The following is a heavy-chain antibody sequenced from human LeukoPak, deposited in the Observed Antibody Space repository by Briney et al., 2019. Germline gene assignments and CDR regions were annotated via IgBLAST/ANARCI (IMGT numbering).Heavy chain of an antibody. Sequence: GGSLRLSCAASGFTFSSYWMSWVRQAPGKGLEWVANIKQDGSEKYYVDSVKGRFTISRDNAKKSLYLQMNSLRAEDTAVYYCARGLLWFGGLYLGGYWFDPWGQGTLVTVSS. J-gene: IGHJ5*02. D-gene: IGHD3-10*01. CDR1: GFTFSSYW. CDR3: ARGLLWFGGLYLGGYWFDP. V-gene: IGHV3-7*01. CDR2: IKQDGSEK.